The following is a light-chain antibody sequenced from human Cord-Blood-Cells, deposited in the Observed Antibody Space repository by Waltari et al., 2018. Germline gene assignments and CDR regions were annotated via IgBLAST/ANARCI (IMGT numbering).Light chain of an antibody. J-gene: IGKJ2*03. CDR2: AAS. V-gene: IGKV1-8*01. Sequence: AIRMTQSPSSFTASTGDRVTITCRARQGISSYLGWYQQKLVRAPKLLIYAASTLQSGVPSRFSGSGSGTDFTLTNSCLQSEDFATYYCQQYYRGYSFGQGTKLEIK. CDR3: QQYYRGYS. CDR1: QGISSY.